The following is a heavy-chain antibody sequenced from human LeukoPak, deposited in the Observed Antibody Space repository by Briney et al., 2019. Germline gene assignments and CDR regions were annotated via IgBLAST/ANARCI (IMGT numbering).Heavy chain of an antibody. V-gene: IGHV3-21*01. D-gene: IGHD6-19*01. CDR1: GFTFSSYG. J-gene: IGHJ4*02. Sequence: GGSLRLSCAASGFTFSSYGMSWVRQAPGKGLEWVSAISSSASSTYYADSVRGRFTISRDNAKNSLYLQMNSLRAEDTAVYYCARDLGPYSSGWYVGFYWGQGTLVTVSS. CDR2: ISSSASST. CDR3: ARDLGPYSSGWYVGFY.